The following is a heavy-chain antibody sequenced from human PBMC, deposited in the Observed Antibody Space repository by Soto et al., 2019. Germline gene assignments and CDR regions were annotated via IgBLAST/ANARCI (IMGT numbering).Heavy chain of an antibody. Sequence: QLVESGGGLVKPGGSLRLSCAASGFTFSDYFMSWIRQAPGKGLEWVSYISSSSRYTNYADSVKGRFTISRDNAKNSLYLQMNSLRAEDTAVYYCASLRAGYYDILTGFGAFDIWGQGTMVTVSS. D-gene: IGHD3-9*01. J-gene: IGHJ3*02. V-gene: IGHV3-11*06. CDR1: GFTFSDYF. CDR3: ASLRAGYYDILTGFGAFDI. CDR2: ISSSSRYT.